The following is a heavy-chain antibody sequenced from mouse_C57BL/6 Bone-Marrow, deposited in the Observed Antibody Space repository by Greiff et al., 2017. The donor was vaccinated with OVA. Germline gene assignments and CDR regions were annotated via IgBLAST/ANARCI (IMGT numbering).Heavy chain of an antibody. J-gene: IGHJ4*01. V-gene: IGHV2-2*01. Sequence: VQLQQSGPGLVQPSQSLSITCTVSGFSLTSYGVHWVRQSPGKGLEWLGVIWSGGSTAYNAAFISRLSISKDNSKSQVFFKMNSLQADDTAIYYCARNRLRDAMDYWGQGTSVTVSS. D-gene: IGHD3-2*02. CDR1: GFSLTSYG. CDR3: ARNRLRDAMDY. CDR2: IWSGGST.